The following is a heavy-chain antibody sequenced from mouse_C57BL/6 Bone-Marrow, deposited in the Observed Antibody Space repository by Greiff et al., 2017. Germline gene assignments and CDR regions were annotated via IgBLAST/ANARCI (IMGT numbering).Heavy chain of an antibody. CDR3: ARDGYYGSSYGYFDV. J-gene: IGHJ1*03. Sequence: VQLQQSGPELVKPGASVKISCKASGYTFTDYYMNWVKQSHGKSLEWIGDINPNNGGTSYNQKFKGKATLTVDKSSGTAYMELRSLTSEDSAVYYCARDGYYGSSYGYFDVWGTGTTVTVSS. CDR1: GYTFTDYY. CDR2: INPNNGGT. D-gene: IGHD1-1*01. V-gene: IGHV1-26*01.